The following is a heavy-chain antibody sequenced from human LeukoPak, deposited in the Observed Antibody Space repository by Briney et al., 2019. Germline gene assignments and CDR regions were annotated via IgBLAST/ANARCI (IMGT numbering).Heavy chain of an antibody. CDR2: ISRNSGNI. V-gene: IGHV3-9*03. Sequence: PGGSLRLSCAASGFIFDDYAMHWVRQAPGKGLEWVSGISRNSGNIGYVDSVKGRFTVSRDNAKNSLYLQMNSLRAEDMALYYCAKGGASDFYDSSGLPDYWGQGTLVTVSS. D-gene: IGHD3-22*01. CDR3: AKGGASDFYDSSGLPDY. J-gene: IGHJ4*02. CDR1: GFIFDDYA.